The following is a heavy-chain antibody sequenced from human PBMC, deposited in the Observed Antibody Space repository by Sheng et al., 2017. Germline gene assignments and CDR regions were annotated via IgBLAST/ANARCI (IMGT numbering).Heavy chain of an antibody. D-gene: IGHD3-22*01. V-gene: IGHV4-38-2*01. J-gene: IGHJ6*02. CDR2: IYHSGST. CDR1: GYSISSGYY. CDR3: ASPQQNSSQYYGMDV. Sequence: QVQLQESGPGLVKPSETLSLTCAVSGYSISSGYYWGWIRQPPGKGLEWIGSIYHSGSTYYNPSLKSRVTISVDTSKNQFSLKLSSVTAADTAVYYCASPQQNSSQYYGMDVWGQGPRSPSP.